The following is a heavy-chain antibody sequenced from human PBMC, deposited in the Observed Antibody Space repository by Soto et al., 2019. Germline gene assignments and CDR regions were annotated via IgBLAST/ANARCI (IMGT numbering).Heavy chain of an antibody. CDR3: AGNMWSTYSFYYYYYGMDV. CDR2: INAGNGNT. Sequence: ASVKVSCKASGYTFTSYAMHWVRQAPGQRLEWMGWINAGNGNTKYSQKFQGRVTITRDTSASTAYMELSSLRSEDTAVYYCAGNMWSTYSFYYYYYGMDVWGQGTTVTVSS. D-gene: IGHD2-21*01. V-gene: IGHV1-3*01. J-gene: IGHJ6*02. CDR1: GYTFTSYA.